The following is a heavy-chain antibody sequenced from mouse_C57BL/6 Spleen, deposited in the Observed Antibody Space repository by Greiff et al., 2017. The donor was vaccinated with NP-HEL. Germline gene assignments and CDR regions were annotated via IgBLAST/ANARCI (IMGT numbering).Heavy chain of an antibody. CDR2: INPSTGGT. CDR3: ARSHYDYFDD. CDR1: GYSFTGYY. D-gene: IGHD2-4*01. J-gene: IGHJ2*01. V-gene: IGHV1-42*01. Sequence: VQLQQSGPELVKPGASVKISCKASGYSFTGYYMNWVKQSPEKSLEWIGEINPSTGGTTYNQKFKAKATLTVDKSSSTAYMQLKSLTSEDSAVYYCARSHYDYFDDWGQGTTLTVSS.